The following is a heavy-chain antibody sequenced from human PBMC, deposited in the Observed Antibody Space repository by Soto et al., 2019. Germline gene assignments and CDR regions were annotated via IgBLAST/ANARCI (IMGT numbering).Heavy chain of an antibody. CDR1: GGDLTNSG. J-gene: IGHJ4*02. V-gene: IGHV1-69*04. Sequence: QVHLVQSGAEMKKPGSSVKVSCKVSGGDLTNSGISWVRQAPGQGLEWMGGIFPLLAMVDYSQKFQGRVTIPADESTNTAYMDLGSLRSEDTAVYYGAKEDGAGFKSWGQGTLVIVSS. D-gene: IGHD1-26*01. CDR3: AKEDGAGFKS. CDR2: IFPLLAMV.